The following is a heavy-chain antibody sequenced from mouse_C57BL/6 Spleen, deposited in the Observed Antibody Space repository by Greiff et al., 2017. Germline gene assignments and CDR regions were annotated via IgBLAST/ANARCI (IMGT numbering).Heavy chain of an antibody. V-gene: IGHV3-6*01. Sequence: EVHLVESGPGLVKPSQSLSLTCSVTGYSITSGYYWNWIRQFPGNKLEWMGYISYDGSNNYNPSLKNRISITRDTSKNQFFLKLNSVTTEDTATYYCARVGDSDYWGQGTTLTVSS. CDR3: ARVGDSDY. CDR1: GYSITSGYY. J-gene: IGHJ2*01. CDR2: ISYDGSN.